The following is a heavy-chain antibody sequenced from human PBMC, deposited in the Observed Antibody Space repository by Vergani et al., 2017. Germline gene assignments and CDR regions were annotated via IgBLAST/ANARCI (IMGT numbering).Heavy chain of an antibody. D-gene: IGHD3-3*01. V-gene: IGHV1-58*01. CDR2: IVVGSGNT. CDR3: AAVLYLECLVPNGFEP. Sequence: QMQLVQSGPEVKKPGTSVKVSCKASGFTFTSSAVQWVRQARGQRLEWIGWIVVGSGNTNCAHKFQERVTITRDMSTSTAYMGQNSLRSEDTAVYYRAAVLYLECLVPNGFEPWGQGTLVTVSS. CDR1: GFTFTSSA. J-gene: IGHJ5*02.